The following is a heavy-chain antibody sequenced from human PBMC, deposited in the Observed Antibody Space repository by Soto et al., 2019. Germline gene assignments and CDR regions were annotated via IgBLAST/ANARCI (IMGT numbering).Heavy chain of an antibody. CDR2: KPYTGSP. CDR1: GGSVSSGSYH. V-gene: IGHV4-61*01. D-gene: IGHD7-27*01. J-gene: IGHJ4*02. CDR3: ERVGWGGHS. Sequence: QVQLQESGPGLVKPSETLSLTCSVSGGSVSSGSYHWSWIRQPPGKGLEWIGSKPYTGSPDYNPSLKSRVVLSIDTSKHRFSLRLSSVDAADTVGYFWERVGWGGHSWGQGTVVTFSS.